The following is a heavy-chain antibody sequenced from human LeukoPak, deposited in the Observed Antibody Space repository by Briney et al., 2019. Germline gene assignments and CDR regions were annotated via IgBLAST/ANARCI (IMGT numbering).Heavy chain of an antibody. V-gene: IGHV3-7*01. CDR3: ARAGGSTVSHSDY. Sequence: GGSLRLSCAASGFTFSSYWMNWARQAPGKGLEWVASINHNGNVNYYVDSVKGRFTISKDNAKNSLYLQMNSLRAEDTAVYYCARAGGSTVSHSDYWGQGTLVTVSS. CDR1: GFTFSSYW. CDR2: INHNGNVN. J-gene: IGHJ4*02. D-gene: IGHD4-17*01.